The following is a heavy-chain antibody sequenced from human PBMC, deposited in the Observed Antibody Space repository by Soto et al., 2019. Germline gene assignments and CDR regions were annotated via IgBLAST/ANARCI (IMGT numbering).Heavy chain of an antibody. Sequence: QVQLVQSGAEVKKPGASVKVSCKASGYTFTGYYMHWVRQAPGQGLEGLGWINPNSGGTKYAQKFQVWVTMTRDTSISTAYMELSRLRADDTSVYYCARVGSTIFHFDYWGQGTLVTVSS. CDR3: ARVGSTIFHFDY. J-gene: IGHJ4*02. CDR2: INPNSGGT. D-gene: IGHD3-3*01. V-gene: IGHV1-2*04. CDR1: GYTFTGYY.